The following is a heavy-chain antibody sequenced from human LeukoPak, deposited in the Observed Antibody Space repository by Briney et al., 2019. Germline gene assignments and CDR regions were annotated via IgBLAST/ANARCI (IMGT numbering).Heavy chain of an antibody. CDR1: GFTFSSYS. Sequence: GGSLRLSCAASGFTFSSYSMNWVRQAPGKRLEWVSSISSSSSYIHYADSVKGRFTVSRDNAKNSLYLQMNSLRAEDTAVYYCARWGQLLLNYYFDYWGQGTLVTVSS. V-gene: IGHV3-21*01. CDR3: ARWGQLLLNYYFDY. J-gene: IGHJ4*02. D-gene: IGHD2-2*01. CDR2: ISSSSSYI.